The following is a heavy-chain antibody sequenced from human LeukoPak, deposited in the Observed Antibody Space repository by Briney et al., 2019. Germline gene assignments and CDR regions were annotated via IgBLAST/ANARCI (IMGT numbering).Heavy chain of an antibody. CDR2: VKSKNDGGTT. J-gene: IGHJ4*02. D-gene: IGHD1-1*01. Sequence: GGSLRLSCAASGFTFSTTWMSWVRQAPGKGLEWVGRVKSKNDGGTTEFAAPVKGRFTISRDDSKDTVYLQMNSLETEDTAVYYCTTVSATGTPFLWGQGTLVTVSS. CDR3: TTVSATGTPFL. CDR1: GFTFSTTW. V-gene: IGHV3-15*01.